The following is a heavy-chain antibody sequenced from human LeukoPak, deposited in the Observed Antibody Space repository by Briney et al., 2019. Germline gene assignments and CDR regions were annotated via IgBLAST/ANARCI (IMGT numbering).Heavy chain of an antibody. V-gene: IGHV3-23*01. CDR3: ATEGLWYRYYFDY. J-gene: IGHJ4*02. CDR1: GFTFSSYA. CDR2: ISGSGNST. D-gene: IGHD3-10*01. Sequence: PGGSLRLSCAASGFTFSSYAMSWVRQAPGKGLEWVSAISGSGNSTYYADSVKGRFTISRDNSKNTLYLQMNSLRAEDTAVYYCATEGLWYRYYFDYWGQGTLVTVSS.